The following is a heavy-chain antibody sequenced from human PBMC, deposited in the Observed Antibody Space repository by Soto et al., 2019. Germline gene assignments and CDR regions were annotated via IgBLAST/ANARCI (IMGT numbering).Heavy chain of an antibody. J-gene: IGHJ5*02. V-gene: IGHV3-23*01. CDR3: AKSPEYQLLFDP. CDR2: ISGSGGSR. D-gene: IGHD2-2*01. Sequence: EVQRLDSAVCLVQPGGSLSRSCAASGFTFSSYAMSWVRHAPVKWREWVSDISGSGGSRYYADSVKGGFTIYRDNSKNTLYLQMNSLRAEDTAVYYCAKSPEYQLLFDPWGQGTLVTVSS. CDR1: GFTFSSYA.